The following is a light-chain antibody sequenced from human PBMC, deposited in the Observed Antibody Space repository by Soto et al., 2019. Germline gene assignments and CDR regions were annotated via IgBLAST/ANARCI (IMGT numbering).Light chain of an antibody. CDR1: SSDIGGYNY. Sequence: QLVLTQPASVSGSPGQSITISCTGTSSDIGGYNYVSWYQQHPGKAPKLMIYDVSNRPSGVSNRFFGSKSGNTASLTISGLQAEDEADYFCSSYTSSSTVIFGGGTQLTVL. CDR2: DVS. J-gene: IGLJ7*01. CDR3: SSYTSSSTVI. V-gene: IGLV2-14*01.